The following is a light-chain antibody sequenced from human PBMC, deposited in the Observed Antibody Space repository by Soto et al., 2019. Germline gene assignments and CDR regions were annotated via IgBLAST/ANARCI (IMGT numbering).Light chain of an antibody. CDR3: AAWDDSLFVV. CDR1: SSNIGSNT. Sequence: QSVLTQPPSASGTPGQRVTISCSGSSSNIGSNTVNWYQQLPGTAPKLLIYSNNQRPSGVPDRFSGSKSGTSASLAISGLQSEDEADYYCAAWDDSLFVVFGGGTKLPVL. V-gene: IGLV1-44*01. J-gene: IGLJ2*01. CDR2: SNN.